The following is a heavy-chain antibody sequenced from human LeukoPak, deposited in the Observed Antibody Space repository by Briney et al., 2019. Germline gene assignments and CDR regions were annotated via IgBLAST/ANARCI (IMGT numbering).Heavy chain of an antibody. J-gene: IGHJ4*02. Sequence: GGSLRLSGAASGFTFSGNWMSWVRQAPGKGLEWVANIRQDGSDKYYVDPVKGRFTISRDNTKNSLYLQMNSLRAEDTAVYYCARDGSGWYFWGQGTLVTVSS. V-gene: IGHV3-7*03. CDR1: GFTFSGNW. CDR3: ARDGSGWYF. CDR2: IRQDGSDK. D-gene: IGHD6-19*01.